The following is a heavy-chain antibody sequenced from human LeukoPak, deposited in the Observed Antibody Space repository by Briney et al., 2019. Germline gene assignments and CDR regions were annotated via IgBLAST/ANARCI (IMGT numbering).Heavy chain of an antibody. CDR3: AKTCGGDCYSDY. V-gene: IGHV1-18*04. J-gene: IGHJ4*02. CDR2: ISAYNGNT. CDR1: GYTFTGYY. D-gene: IGHD2-21*02. Sequence: ASVKVSCKASGYTFTGYYMHWVRQAPGQGLEWMGWISAYNGNTNYAQKLQGRVTMTTDTSTSTAYMELRSLRSDDTAVYYCAKTCGGDCYSDYWGQGTLVTVST.